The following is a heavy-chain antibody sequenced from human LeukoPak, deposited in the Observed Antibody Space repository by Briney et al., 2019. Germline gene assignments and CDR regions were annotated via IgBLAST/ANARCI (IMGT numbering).Heavy chain of an antibody. D-gene: IGHD3-16*01. CDR1: GGSISSHY. CDR3: ARDPRGNFVWGHRFDP. Sequence: PSETLSLTCTVSGGSISSHYWSWIRQPPGKGLEWIGYIYATGSTNYNPSLKSRVTISVDTSKNQFSLNLRSVTAADTAVYYCARDPRGNFVWGHRFDPWGQGTLVTVSS. CDR2: IYATGST. V-gene: IGHV4-4*09. J-gene: IGHJ5*02.